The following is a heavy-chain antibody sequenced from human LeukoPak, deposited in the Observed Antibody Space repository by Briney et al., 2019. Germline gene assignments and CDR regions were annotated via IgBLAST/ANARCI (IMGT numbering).Heavy chain of an antibody. J-gene: IGHJ3*02. CDR1: GFTFSSYA. CDR3: AKDPLNYYDSSGYYPGEAFDI. D-gene: IGHD3-22*01. V-gene: IGHV3-23*01. Sequence: GGSLRLSCAASGFTFSSYAMSWVRQAPGKGLGWVSAISGSGGSTYYADSVKGRFTISRDNSKNTLYLQMNSLRAEDTAVYYCAKDPLNYYDSSGYYPGEAFDIWGQGTMVTVSS. CDR2: ISGSGGST.